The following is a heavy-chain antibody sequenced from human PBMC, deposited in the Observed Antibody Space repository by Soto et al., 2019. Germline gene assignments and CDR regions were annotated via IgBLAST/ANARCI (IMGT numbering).Heavy chain of an antibody. CDR2: IYWDDDE. J-gene: IGHJ4*02. Sequence: QITLKESGPTQVKPTQTLTLTCSFSGFSLNTDGEGVGWVRQPPGEALEWLALIYWDDDERYSPSLKTRLTITTVPSKHHVVLIMTNMDPVDTATYYCAHSRNLITEDAQVGDFDYWGQGTLVTVSS. D-gene: IGHD3-10*01. V-gene: IGHV2-5*02. CDR3: AHSRNLITEDAQVGDFDY. CDR1: GFSLNTDGEG.